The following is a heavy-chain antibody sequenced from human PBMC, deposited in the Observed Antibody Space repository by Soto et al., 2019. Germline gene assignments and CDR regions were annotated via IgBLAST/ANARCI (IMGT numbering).Heavy chain of an antibody. Sequence: QVQLVQSGAEVKKPGSSVKLSCKTSGDTFSSDTLSWVRQAPGQGLEWMGRIIPMIDIPNYAQKFQGRVTITADKSTNTVNMKSSWLTSEDTAVYYCSRDVSNFYGSGSYSKALEYWGQGTLVTVSS. J-gene: IGHJ4*02. CDR1: GDTFSSDT. CDR3: SRDVSNFYGSGSYSKALEY. V-gene: IGHV1-69*04. CDR2: IIPMIDIP. D-gene: IGHD3-10*01.